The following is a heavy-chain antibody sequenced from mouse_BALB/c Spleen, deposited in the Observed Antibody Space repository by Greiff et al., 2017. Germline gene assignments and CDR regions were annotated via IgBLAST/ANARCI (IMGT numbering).Heavy chain of an antibody. J-gene: IGHJ2*01. Sequence: QVQLKQSGPGLVAPSQSLSITCTVSGFSLTGYGVNWVRQPPGKGLEWLGMIWGDGSTDYNSALKSRLSISKDNSKSQMFLKKNSLQTDDTARYYCARGSMVATGGFDYWGQGTTLTVSS. CDR1: GFSLTGYG. CDR3: ARGSMVATGGFDY. V-gene: IGHV2-6-7*01. CDR2: IWGDGST. D-gene: IGHD2-2*01.